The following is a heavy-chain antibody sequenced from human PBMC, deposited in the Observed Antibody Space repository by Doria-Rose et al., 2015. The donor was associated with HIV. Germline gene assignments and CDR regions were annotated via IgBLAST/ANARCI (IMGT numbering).Heavy chain of an antibody. CDR1: SYY. V-gene: IGHV4-4*09. D-gene: IGHD3-10*01. Sequence: SYYWNWIRQPPGKGLEWIEYIYSSGSTHYNSSLKSRVTISIDTSKNQFSLKLSSVTAADTAVYYCARFRPSRGIYYSLDVWGKGTTVTVS. CDR2: IYSSGST. CDR3: ARFRPSRGIYYSLDV. J-gene: IGHJ6*03.